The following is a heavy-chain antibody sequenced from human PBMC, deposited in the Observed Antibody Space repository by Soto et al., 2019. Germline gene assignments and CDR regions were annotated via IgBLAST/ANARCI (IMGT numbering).Heavy chain of an antibody. V-gene: IGHV3-21*01. CDR3: ARDASGYDFDY. CDR1: GFTFSDYN. CDR2: IGSGDNYR. D-gene: IGHD5-12*01. Sequence: EVQLVESGGGLVKPGGSLRLSCGASGFTFSDYNMIWVRQAPGKGLEWVSYIGSGDNYRYYADSVEGRFTISRDNAKKSLHLQMNSLRAEDTAVYYCARDASGYDFDYWGQGTLVNVSS. J-gene: IGHJ4*02.